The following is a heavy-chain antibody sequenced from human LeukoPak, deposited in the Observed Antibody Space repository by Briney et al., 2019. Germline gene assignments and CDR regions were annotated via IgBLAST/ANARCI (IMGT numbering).Heavy chain of an antibody. CDR1: GYSFTSYW. J-gene: IGHJ6*02. CDR3: ARATTLAPPNYFYYGMDV. V-gene: IGHV5-51*01. CDR2: IYSGDSDT. D-gene: IGHD1-1*01. Sequence: GESLKISCKGSGYSFTSYWIGWVRQMPGKGLEWMGIIYSGDSDTRYSPSFQGQVTISVDKSITTAYLQWSSLKASDTAMYYCARATTLAPPNYFYYGMDVWSQGTTVTVSS.